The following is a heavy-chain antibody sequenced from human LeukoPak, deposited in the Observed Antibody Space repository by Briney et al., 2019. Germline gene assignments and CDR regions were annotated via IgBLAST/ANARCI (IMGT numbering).Heavy chain of an antibody. V-gene: IGHV3-11*01. CDR2: ISSSGSTI. CDR3: ARAPASSSSFHELDY. CDR1: GFTFSDYY. Sequence: GGFLRLSCAASGFTFSDYYMNWIRQAPGKGLEWVSYISSSGSTIYYADSVKGRFTISRDNAKNSLYLQMNSLRAEDTAVYYCARAPASSSSFHELDYWGQGTLVTVSS. D-gene: IGHD6-13*01. J-gene: IGHJ4*02.